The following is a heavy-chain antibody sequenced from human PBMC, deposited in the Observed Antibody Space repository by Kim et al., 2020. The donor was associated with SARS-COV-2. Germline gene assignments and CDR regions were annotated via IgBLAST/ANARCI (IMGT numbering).Heavy chain of an antibody. J-gene: IGHJ6*02. Sequence: GRSTISRDNSKNTLYLQMNSLRAEDTAVYYCAKDGQWLARGAYYYYGMDVWGQGTTVTVSS. V-gene: IGHV3-23*01. D-gene: IGHD6-19*01. CDR3: AKDGQWLARGAYYYYGMDV.